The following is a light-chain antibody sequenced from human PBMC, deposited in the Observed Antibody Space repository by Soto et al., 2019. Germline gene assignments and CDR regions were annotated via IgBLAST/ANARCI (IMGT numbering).Light chain of an antibody. CDR2: EGS. V-gene: IGLV2-23*01. J-gene: IGLJ2*01. CDR1: SSDVGAYTS. Sequence: QSVLTQPASVSGSPGQSITISCTGSSSDVGAYTSVSWYQQHPGKAPKLMIYEGSKRPSGVSNRFSGSKSGNTASLTISGLQAEDEADYYCCSYAGSRGLVFGGGTKLTVL. CDR3: CSYAGSRGLV.